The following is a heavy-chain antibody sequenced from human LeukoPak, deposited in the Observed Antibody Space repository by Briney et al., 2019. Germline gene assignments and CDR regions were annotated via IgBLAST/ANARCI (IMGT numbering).Heavy chain of an antibody. V-gene: IGHV3-23*01. CDR2: ISGSGGST. CDR1: GFTFSDSV. D-gene: IGHD6-13*01. CDR3: AKAPRAAAGTYNGMDV. J-gene: IGHJ6*02. Sequence: PGGSLRLSCVASGFTFSDSVMSWVRQAPGKGLEWVSAISGSGGSTYYADSVKGRFTISRDNSKNTLYLQMNSLRAEDTAVYYCAKAPRAAAGTYNGMDVWGQGTTVTVSS.